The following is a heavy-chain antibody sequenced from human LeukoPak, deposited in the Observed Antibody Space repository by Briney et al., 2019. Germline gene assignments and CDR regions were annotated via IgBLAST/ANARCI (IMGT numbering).Heavy chain of an antibody. CDR1: GFTFSSHG. D-gene: IGHD1-7*01. CDR3: ARDSPNYSKGAIDI. CDR2: VSTDGTST. Sequence: PGGSLRLSCAASGFTFSSHGMHWVRQAPGKGLVWVAHVSTDGTSTSSVDCVKGRFTISRDNAKNTLYLQMNSLRAEDTAVYYCARDSPNYSKGAIDIWGQGTMVTVSS. J-gene: IGHJ3*02. V-gene: IGHV3-74*01.